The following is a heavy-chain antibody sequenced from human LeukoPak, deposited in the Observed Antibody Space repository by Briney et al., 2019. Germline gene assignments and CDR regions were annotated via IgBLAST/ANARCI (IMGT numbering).Heavy chain of an antibody. D-gene: IGHD6-13*01. V-gene: IGHV3-7*01. CDR3: ARGAGTGAPSVY. Sequence: GGSLRLSCAASGFTFNTYWMHWVRQAPGKGLEWVANINQDGSVKYSVDSVKGRFTISRDNAKNTLYLQMNSLRAEDTAVYYCARGAGTGAPSVYWGQGTLVTVSS. CDR1: GFTFNTYW. J-gene: IGHJ4*02. CDR2: INQDGSVK.